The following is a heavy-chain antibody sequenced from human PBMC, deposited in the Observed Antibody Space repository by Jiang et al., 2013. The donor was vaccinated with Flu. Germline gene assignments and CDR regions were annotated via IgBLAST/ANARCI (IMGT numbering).Heavy chain of an antibody. V-gene: IGHV1-2*02. Sequence: GAEVKKPGASVKVSCKASGYTFTGHYIHWVRQAPGQGLEWMGWINPNSEGTMFAQKFQDRVTMTRDTSISTAYMDLRRLRSDDTAMYYCAVGGVVGATTDWFGSWGQGTLVTVSS. CDR1: GYTFTGHY. J-gene: IGHJ5*01. CDR2: INPNSEGT. D-gene: IGHD1-26*01. CDR3: AVGGVVGATTDWFGS.